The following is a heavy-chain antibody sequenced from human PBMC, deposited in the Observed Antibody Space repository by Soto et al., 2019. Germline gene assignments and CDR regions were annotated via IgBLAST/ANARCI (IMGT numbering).Heavy chain of an antibody. CDR1: GFTFDDYA. CDR3: AKGLHLAYYFDY. D-gene: IGHD3-16*01. CDR2: ISWNSGSI. V-gene: IGHV3-9*01. Sequence: GGSLRLSCAASGFTFDDYAMHWVRQAPGKGLEWVSGISWNSGSIGYADSVKGRFTISRDNAKNSLYLQMNSLRAEDTALYYCAKGLHLAYYFDYWGQGTLVTAPQ. J-gene: IGHJ4*02.